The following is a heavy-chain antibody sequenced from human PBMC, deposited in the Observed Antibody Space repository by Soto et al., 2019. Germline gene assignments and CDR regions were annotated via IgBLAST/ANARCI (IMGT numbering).Heavy chain of an antibody. Sequence: SATLSLTCAVAGVSISSSNWWSWVRQPPGKGLEWIGEIYHSGGTNYNPSLKSRVTISVDKSKNQFSLKLSPVTAADTAVYYCARGDCSGGSCYSVDIWGQGTMVT. V-gene: IGHV4-4*02. J-gene: IGHJ3*02. D-gene: IGHD2-15*01. CDR3: ARGDCSGGSCYSVDI. CDR2: IYHSGGT. CDR1: GVSISSSNW.